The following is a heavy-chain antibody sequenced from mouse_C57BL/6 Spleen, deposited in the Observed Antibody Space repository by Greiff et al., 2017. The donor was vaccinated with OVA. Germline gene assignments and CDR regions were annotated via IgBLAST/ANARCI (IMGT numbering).Heavy chain of an antibody. CDR1: GYAFSSSW. Sequence: QVQLKQPGPELVKPGASVKISCKASGYAFSSSWMNWVKQRPGKGLEWIGRIYPGDGDTNSNGKFKGKATLTADKSSSTAYMQLSSLTSADSAVDFCARGANWDYAMDYWGQGTSVTVSS. V-gene: IGHV1-82*01. J-gene: IGHJ4*01. CDR2: IYPGDGDT. D-gene: IGHD4-1*01. CDR3: ARGANWDYAMDY.